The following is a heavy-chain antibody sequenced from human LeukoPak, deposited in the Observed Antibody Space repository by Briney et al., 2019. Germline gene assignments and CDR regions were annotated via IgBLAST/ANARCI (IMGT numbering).Heavy chain of an antibody. J-gene: IGHJ5*02. V-gene: IGHV4-34*01. CDR1: GGSFSGYY. Sequence: SETLSLTCAVYGGSFSGYYWSWIRQPPGKGLEWIGEINHSGSTNYNPSLKGRVTISVDTSKNQFSLKLSSVTAADTAVYYCARGRGIAVTGPRVFDPWGQGTLVTVSS. D-gene: IGHD6-19*01. CDR2: INHSGST. CDR3: ARGRGIAVTGPRVFDP.